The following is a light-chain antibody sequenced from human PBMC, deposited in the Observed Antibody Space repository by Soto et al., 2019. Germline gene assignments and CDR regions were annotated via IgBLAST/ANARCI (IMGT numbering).Light chain of an antibody. J-gene: IGLJ1*01. V-gene: IGLV2-8*01. CDR2: EVS. CDR3: FSFTTTSTHV. CDR1: SSDVGGYKY. Sequence: QSALTQPPSASGSPGQSVTISCTGTSSDVGGYKYVSWYQQHPGKAPKLMIYEVSKRPPGVPDRFSGSKSGNTASLTVSGLQAEDEAEYFCFSFTTTSTHVFGTGTKVTVL.